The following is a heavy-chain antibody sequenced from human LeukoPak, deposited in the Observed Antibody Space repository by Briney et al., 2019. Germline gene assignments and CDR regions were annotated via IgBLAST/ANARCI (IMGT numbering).Heavy chain of an antibody. CDR2: ISGSGGST. D-gene: IGHD3-10*01. Sequence: GGSLRLSCAASGFTFTSYAMSWVRQAQGKGLEWVSAISGSGGSTYYPDSVKGRVTISRDNSKNTLYLQMNGLRAEDTAVYYCAKDYGSGSYFPFDPWGQGTLVTVSS. CDR1: GFTFTSYA. V-gene: IGHV3-23*01. J-gene: IGHJ5*02. CDR3: AKDYGSGSYFPFDP.